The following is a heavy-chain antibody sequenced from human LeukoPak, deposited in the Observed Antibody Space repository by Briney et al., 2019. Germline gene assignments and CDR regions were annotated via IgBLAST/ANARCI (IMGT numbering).Heavy chain of an antibody. CDR2: INHSGST. CDR3: ARVVIVVTIFGVVTYGFDC. Sequence: PSETLSLTCAVCGGFYSGYYWSGIRQPPGKGLEGIGEINHSGSTNYNPSLKSRGTISVDTSKNQFSLKLSSVTAADTAVYYCARVVIVVTIFGVVTYGFDCWGQGTLVTVSS. J-gene: IGHJ4*02. CDR1: GGFYSGYY. V-gene: IGHV4-34*01. D-gene: IGHD3-3*01.